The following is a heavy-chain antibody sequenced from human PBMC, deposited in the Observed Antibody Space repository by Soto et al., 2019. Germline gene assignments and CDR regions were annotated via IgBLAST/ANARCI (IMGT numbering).Heavy chain of an antibody. Sequence: GGSLRLSCVGSGFTFSTYSINWVRQAPGKGLEWVSSISSRSDIYYADSVKGRFTISRDNAKNSVSLQLNSLRAEDTAVYYCAKEYTAWPLAYGLDVWGQGTTVTVSS. CDR1: GFTFSTYS. D-gene: IGHD2-2*02. J-gene: IGHJ6*02. CDR2: ISSRSDI. V-gene: IGHV3-21*01. CDR3: AKEYTAWPLAYGLDV.